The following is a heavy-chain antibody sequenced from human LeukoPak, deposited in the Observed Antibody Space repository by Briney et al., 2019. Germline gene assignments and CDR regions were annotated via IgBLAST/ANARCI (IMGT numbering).Heavy chain of an antibody. CDR1: GYTFTGYY. CDR3: ARVRDIVVVPAALDYYYGMDV. CDR2: INPNSGGT. D-gene: IGHD2-2*01. Sequence: ASVKVSCKASGYTFTGYYMHWVRRAPGQGLEWMGWINPNSGGTNYAQKFQGRVTMTRDTSIGTAYMELSRLRSDDTAVYYCARVRDIVVVPAALDYYYGMDVWGQGTTVTVSS. V-gene: IGHV1-2*02. J-gene: IGHJ6*02.